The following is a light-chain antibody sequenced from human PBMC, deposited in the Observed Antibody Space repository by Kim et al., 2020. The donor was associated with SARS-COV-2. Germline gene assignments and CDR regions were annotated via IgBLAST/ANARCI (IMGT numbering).Light chain of an antibody. CDR1: SSNIGAGYD. J-gene: IGLJ3*02. CDR2: GNS. Sequence: QSVLTQPPSVSGAPGQRVTISCTGSSSNIGAGYDVHWYQQLAGTVPKLLIYGNSDRPSGVPDRFSGSKSGTSASLAITGLQAEDEADYYCQSYDSSLSGSRVFGGGTQLTVL. V-gene: IGLV1-40*01. CDR3: QSYDSSLSGSRV.